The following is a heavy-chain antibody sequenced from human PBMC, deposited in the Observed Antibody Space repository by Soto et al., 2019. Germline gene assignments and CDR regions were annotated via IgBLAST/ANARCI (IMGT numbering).Heavy chain of an antibody. V-gene: IGHV3-33*01. D-gene: IGHD3-10*01. CDR1: GFTCSSYG. CDR3: ARDLLPRHYGHDNWFDP. J-gene: IGHJ5*02. CDR2: IWYDGSNK. Sequence: QVQLVESGGGVVQPGRSLRLSCAASGFTCSSYGMHWVRQAPGKGLEWVAVIWYDGSNKYYADSVQGRFTLSSDNSKKTLYLQMTSLRAEDTAVYYGARDLLPRHYGHDNWFDPWGQGTLVTFSS.